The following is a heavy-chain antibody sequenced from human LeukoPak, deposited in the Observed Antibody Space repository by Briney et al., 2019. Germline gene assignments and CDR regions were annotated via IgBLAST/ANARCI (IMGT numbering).Heavy chain of an antibody. J-gene: IGHJ4*02. D-gene: IGHD3-9*01. CDR3: AKDRGYNILTGYSKGHYFDY. Sequence: PSETLSLTCAVYGGSFSGYYWSWIRQPPGKGLEWIGEINHSGSTNYNPSLKSRVTISVDTSKNQFSLKLSSVTAADTAVYYCAKDRGYNILTGYSKGHYFDYWGQGTLVTVSS. V-gene: IGHV4-34*01. CDR1: GGSFSGYY. CDR2: INHSGST.